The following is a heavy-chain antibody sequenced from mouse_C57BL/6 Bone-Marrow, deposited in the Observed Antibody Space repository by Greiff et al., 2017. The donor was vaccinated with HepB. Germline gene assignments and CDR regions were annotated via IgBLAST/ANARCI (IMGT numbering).Heavy chain of an antibody. Sequence: VQLQQSGTVLARPGASVKMSCKTSGYTFTSYWMHWVKQRPGQGLEWIGAIYPGNSDTSYNQKFKGKAKLTAVTSASTAYMEPSSLTNEDSAVYYCTRPIYYDYEDYYAMDYWGQGTSVTVSS. CDR1: GYTFTSYW. CDR3: TRPIYYDYEDYYAMDY. J-gene: IGHJ4*01. V-gene: IGHV1-5*01. D-gene: IGHD2-4*01. CDR2: IYPGNSDT.